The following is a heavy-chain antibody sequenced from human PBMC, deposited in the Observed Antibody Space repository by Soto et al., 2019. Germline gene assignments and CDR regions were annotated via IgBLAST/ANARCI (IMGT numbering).Heavy chain of an antibody. CDR2: IKQDGSEK. V-gene: IGHV3-7*01. CDR3: ARIDSGYVARYYYYMDV. J-gene: IGHJ6*03. CDR1: GFTFSSYW. Sequence: PGGSLRLSCAASGFTFSSYWMSWVRQAPGKGLEWVANIKQDGSEKYYVDSVKGRFTISRDNAKNSLYLQMNSLRAEDTAVYYCARIDSGYVARYYYYMDVWGKGTTVTVSS. D-gene: IGHD5-12*01.